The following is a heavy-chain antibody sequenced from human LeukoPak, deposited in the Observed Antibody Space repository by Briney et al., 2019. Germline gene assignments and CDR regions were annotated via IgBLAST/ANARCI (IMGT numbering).Heavy chain of an antibody. CDR2: IKQDGSEK. CDR1: GFTFSSYW. CDR3: ARRGYYDFWSGLDAFDI. V-gene: IGHV3-7*01. D-gene: IGHD3-3*01. J-gene: IGHJ3*02. Sequence: GGSLRLSCAASGFTFSSYWMSWVRQAPGKGLEWVANIKQDGSEKYYVDSVKGRFTISRDNAKNSLYLQMNSLRAEDTAVYYCARRGYYDFWSGLDAFDIWGQGTMVTLSS.